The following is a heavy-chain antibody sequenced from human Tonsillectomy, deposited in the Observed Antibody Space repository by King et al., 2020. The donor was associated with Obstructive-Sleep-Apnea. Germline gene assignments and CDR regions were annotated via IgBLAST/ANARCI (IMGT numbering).Heavy chain of an antibody. CDR3: ARQLAAAGAFDI. CDR2: IYLGASDT. CDR1: GYSFTSYW. J-gene: IGHJ3*02. Sequence: QLVQSGAEVKKPGESLKISCKGSGYSFTSYWIGCVRKMPGKGLMWMGIIYLGASDTRYSPSFQGQVTCSADKSISTAYLQWSSLKASDTAMYYCARQLAAAGAFDIWGQGTMVTVSS. D-gene: IGHD6-13*01. V-gene: IGHV5-51*01.